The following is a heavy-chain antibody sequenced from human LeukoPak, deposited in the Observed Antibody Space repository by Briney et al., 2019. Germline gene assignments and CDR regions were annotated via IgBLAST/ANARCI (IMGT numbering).Heavy chain of an antibody. Sequence: PGGSLRLPCAASGFTFSSYAMHWVRQAPGKGLEWVAVISYDGSNKYYADSVKGRFTISRDNSKNTLYLQMNSLRAEDTAVYYCARDLDIVVVPAAMYYYYGMDVWGQGTTVTVSS. CDR2: ISYDGSNK. D-gene: IGHD2-2*03. CDR3: ARDLDIVVVPAAMYYYYGMDV. J-gene: IGHJ6*02. CDR1: GFTFSSYA. V-gene: IGHV3-30-3*01.